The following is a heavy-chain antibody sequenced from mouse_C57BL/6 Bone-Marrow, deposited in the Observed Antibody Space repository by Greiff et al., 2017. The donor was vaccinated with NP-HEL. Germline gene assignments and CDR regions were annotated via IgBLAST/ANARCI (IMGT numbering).Heavy chain of an antibody. CDR3: TTERVITTVGGYFDY. J-gene: IGHJ2*01. CDR1: GFNIKDDY. V-gene: IGHV14-4*01. D-gene: IGHD1-1*01. CDR2: IDPENGDT. Sequence: EVQLQQSGAELVRPGASVKLSCTASGFNIKDDYMHWVKQRPEQGLEWIGWIDPENGDTEYASKFQGKATITAETSSNTAYLQLSSLTSEDTAVYYCTTERVITTVGGYFDYWGQGTTLTVSS.